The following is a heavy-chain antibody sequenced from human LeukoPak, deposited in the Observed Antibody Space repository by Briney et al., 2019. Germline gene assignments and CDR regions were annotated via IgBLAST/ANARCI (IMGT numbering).Heavy chain of an antibody. CDR3: ARMTTMTTPPIFDS. Sequence: SGPALVKPTETLTLTCTVSGFSLTNARVGVGWIRQPPGEALEWLAYISSTDEKSYSTSLKSRVTISKDTSKSQVVLTMTDLDPVDTATYYCARMTTMTTPPIFDSWGQGTLVTVSS. CDR1: GFSLTNARVG. CDR2: ISSTDEK. J-gene: IGHJ4*02. D-gene: IGHD4-17*01. V-gene: IGHV2-26*01.